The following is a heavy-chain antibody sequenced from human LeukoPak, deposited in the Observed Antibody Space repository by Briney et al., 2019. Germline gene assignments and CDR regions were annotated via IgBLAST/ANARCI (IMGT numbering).Heavy chain of an antibody. Sequence: AASVKVSCKASGYTLTNYGISWVRQAPGQGLEWVGWISVINDNTNYAQKLQDRVTMATDTSTSTAYMELRSLTSDDTAVYYCARDYYDRSGFDYWGQGTLVTVSS. V-gene: IGHV1-18*01. CDR3: ARDYYDRSGFDY. CDR2: ISVINDNT. CDR1: GYTLTNYG. D-gene: IGHD3-22*01. J-gene: IGHJ4*02.